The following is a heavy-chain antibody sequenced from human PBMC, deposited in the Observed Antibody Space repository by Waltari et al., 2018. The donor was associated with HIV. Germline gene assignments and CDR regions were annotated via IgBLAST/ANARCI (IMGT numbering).Heavy chain of an antibody. CDR1: GGTFSSYA. Sequence: QVQLVQSGAEVKKPGSSVKVSCKASGGTFSSYAISWVRQAPGQGLEWMGGIIPIFGTANYAQKFQGRVTITADESTSTAYMELSSLRSEDTAVYYCARKVYDGDYLNFDYWGQGTLVTVSS. CDR3: ARKVYDGDYLNFDY. D-gene: IGHD4-17*01. V-gene: IGHV1-69*01. J-gene: IGHJ4*02. CDR2: IIPIFGTA.